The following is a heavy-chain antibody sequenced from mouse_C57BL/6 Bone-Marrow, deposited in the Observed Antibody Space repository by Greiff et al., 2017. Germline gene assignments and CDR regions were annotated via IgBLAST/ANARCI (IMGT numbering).Heavy chain of an antibody. V-gene: IGHV1-58*01. J-gene: IGHJ4*01. D-gene: IGHD2-2*01. CDR2: IYIGNGYT. CDR3: ANLLWLRRGGYYAMYY. CDR1: GYTFTSYG. Sequence: EVQRVESGAELVRPGSSVKMSCKTSGYTFTSYGINWVKQRPGQGLEWIGYIYIGNGYTEYNEKFKGKATLTSDTSSSTAYMQLSSLPSEDSAIYCCANLLWLRRGGYYAMYYWGQGTSVTVSS.